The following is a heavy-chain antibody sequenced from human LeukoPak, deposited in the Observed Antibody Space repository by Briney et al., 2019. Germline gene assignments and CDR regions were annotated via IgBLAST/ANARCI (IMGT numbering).Heavy chain of an antibody. CDR2: IYTSGST. V-gene: IGHV4-61*02. J-gene: IGHJ5*02. D-gene: IGHD3-10*01. CDR1: GGSISSGSYY. Sequence: PSQTLSLTCTVSGGSISSGSYYWSWIRQPAGKGLEWIGRIYTSGSTNYNPSLKSRVTISVDTSKNQFSLKLSSVTAADTAVYYCARVGGNTMVRGVIIVSYNWFDPWGQGTLVTVSS. CDR3: ARVGGNTMVRGVIIVSYNWFDP.